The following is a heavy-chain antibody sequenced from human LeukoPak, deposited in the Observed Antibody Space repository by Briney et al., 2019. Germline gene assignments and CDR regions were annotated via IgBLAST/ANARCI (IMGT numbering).Heavy chain of an antibody. CDR3: TSHPPYSSSWYWFDP. D-gene: IGHD6-13*01. J-gene: IGHJ5*02. CDR2: IRSKANSYAT. Sequence: GGSLKLSCAASGFTFSGSAMHWVRQASGKGLEWVGRIRSKANSYATACAASVKGRFTISRDDSKNTAYLQMNSLKTEDTAVYYCTSHPPYSSSWYWFDPWGQGTLVTVSS. V-gene: IGHV3-73*01. CDR1: GFTFSGSA.